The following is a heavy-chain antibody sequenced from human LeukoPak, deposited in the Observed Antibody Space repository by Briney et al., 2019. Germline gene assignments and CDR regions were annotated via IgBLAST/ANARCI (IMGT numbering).Heavy chain of an antibody. Sequence: PGGSLRLSCAASGFTFSNAWMCWVRQAPGKGLEWVSAISGSGGSTYYADSVKGRFTISRDNSKNTLYLQMNSLRAEDTAVYYCAKDSTMIVVVIPDIWGQGTMVTVSS. V-gene: IGHV3-23*01. D-gene: IGHD3-22*01. J-gene: IGHJ3*02. CDR2: ISGSGGST. CDR3: AKDSTMIVVVIPDI. CDR1: GFTFSNAW.